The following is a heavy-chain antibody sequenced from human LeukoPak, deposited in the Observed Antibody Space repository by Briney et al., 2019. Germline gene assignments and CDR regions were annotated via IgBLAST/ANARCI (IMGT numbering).Heavy chain of an antibody. V-gene: IGHV3-48*03. CDR1: GSTFSSYE. CDR3: ARDSDILTGYWPFDY. D-gene: IGHD3-9*01. CDR2: ISSSGSTI. Sequence: GGSLRLSCAASGSTFSSYEMNWVRQAPGKGLEWVSYISSSGSTIYYADSVKGRFTISRDNAKNSLYLQMNSLRAEDTAVYYCARDSDILTGYWPFDYWGQGTLVTVSS. J-gene: IGHJ4*02.